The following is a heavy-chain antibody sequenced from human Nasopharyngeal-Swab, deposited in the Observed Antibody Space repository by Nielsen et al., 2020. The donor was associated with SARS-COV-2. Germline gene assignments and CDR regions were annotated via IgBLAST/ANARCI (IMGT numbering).Heavy chain of an antibody. CDR2: IYHSRST. D-gene: IGHD1-26*01. CDR3: ARDPPGDSGSYYWLGF. Sequence: SETLSLTCAVSGSSISSGYYWGCIRQPPGKGLEWIGSIYHSRSTYYNPSLKSRVTISVDTSKNQFSLKLSSVTAADTAVYYCARDPPGDSGSYYWLGFWGQGTLVTVSS. CDR1: GSSISSGYY. J-gene: IGHJ4*02. V-gene: IGHV4-38-2*02.